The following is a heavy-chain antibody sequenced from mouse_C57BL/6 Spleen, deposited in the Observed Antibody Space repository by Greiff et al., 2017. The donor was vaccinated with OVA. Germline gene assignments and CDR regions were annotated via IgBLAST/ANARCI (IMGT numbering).Heavy chain of an antibody. CDR1: GYTFTSYW. Sequence: VQLQQPGAELVMPGASVKLSCKASGYTFTSYWMHWVKQRPGQGLEWIGEIDPSDSYTNYNQKFKGKSTLTVDKSSSTAYMQLSSLTSEDSAVYDCARGPPGPYYFDYWGQGTTLTVSS. CDR2: IDPSDSYT. V-gene: IGHV1-69*01. J-gene: IGHJ2*01. D-gene: IGHD4-1*01. CDR3: ARGPPGPYYFDY.